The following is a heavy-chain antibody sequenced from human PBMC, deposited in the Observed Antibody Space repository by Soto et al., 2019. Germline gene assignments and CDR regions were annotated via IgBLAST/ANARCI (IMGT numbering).Heavy chain of an antibody. CDR3: ARDHYGPGWFDP. Sequence: QGQLVESGGGLVKPGGSLRLSCAASGFTFSDYYMSWIRQAPGKGLEWVSYISSSSSYTNYADSVKGRFTISRDNAKNSLYLQMNSLRAEDTAVYYCARDHYGPGWFDPWGQGTLVTVSS. D-gene: IGHD3-10*01. CDR2: ISSSSSYT. CDR1: GFTFSDYY. J-gene: IGHJ5*02. V-gene: IGHV3-11*05.